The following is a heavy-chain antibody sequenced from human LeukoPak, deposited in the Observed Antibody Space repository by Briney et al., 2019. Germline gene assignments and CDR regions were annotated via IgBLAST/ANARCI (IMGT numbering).Heavy chain of an antibody. D-gene: IGHD6-19*01. CDR2: ISGYNGNT. CDR3: TRDLQRRSSGWLPAAAGDY. V-gene: IGHV1-18*01. J-gene: IGHJ4*02. Sequence: GASVKVSCKASGYVFTRYGISWVRQAPGQGLEWMGWISGYNGNTYYAQKFQGRVTMTTDTSTSTAYMELRSLRSDDTAVYYCTRDLQRRSSGWLPAAAGDYWGQGTLDTVS. CDR1: GYVFTRYG.